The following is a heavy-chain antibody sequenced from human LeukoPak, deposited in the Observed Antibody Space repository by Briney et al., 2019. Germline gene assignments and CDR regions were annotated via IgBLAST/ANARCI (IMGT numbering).Heavy chain of an antibody. CDR3: AKDRRPNSYCSSWLGY. CDR2: IRYDGSNK. Sequence: AGGSLRLSCAASGFTFSSYGMHWVRQAPGKGLEWVAFIRYDGSNKYYADSVKGRFTISRDNSKNTLYLQMNSLRAEDTAVYYCAKDRRPNSYCSSWLGYWGQVTLITVS. V-gene: IGHV3-30*02. J-gene: IGHJ4*02. D-gene: IGHD6-13*01. CDR1: GFTFSSYG.